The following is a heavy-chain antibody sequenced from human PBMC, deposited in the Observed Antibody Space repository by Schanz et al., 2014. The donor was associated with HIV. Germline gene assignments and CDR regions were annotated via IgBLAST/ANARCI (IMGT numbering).Heavy chain of an antibody. CDR1: AFTFRSYA. J-gene: IGHJ6*02. CDR2: ISYDGSNK. V-gene: IGHV3-30*04. CDR3: AKGSSLWSFYYGMDV. D-gene: IGHD3-10*01. Sequence: QVQLVESGGGVVQPGRSLRLSCAASAFTFRSYALHWVRQAPGKGLEWVAVISYDGSNKYYADSVKGRFTISRDNSKNTLYLQMNSLRAEDTAVYYCAKGSSLWSFYYGMDVWGQGTTVTVSS.